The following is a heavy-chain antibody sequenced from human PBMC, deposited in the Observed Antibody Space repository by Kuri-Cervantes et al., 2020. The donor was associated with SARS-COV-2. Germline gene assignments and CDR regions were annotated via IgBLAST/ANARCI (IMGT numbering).Heavy chain of an antibody. CDR3: ARGERADYYDSSGYTFDY. Sequence: ASVKVSCKASGYTFTVYDMHWVRQAPGQGLEWMGWISAYNGNTNYAQKLQGRVTMTTDTSTSTAYMELRSLRSDDTAVYYCARGERADYYDSSGYTFDYWGQGTLVTVSS. V-gene: IGHV1-18*04. CDR1: GYTFTVYD. D-gene: IGHD3-22*01. CDR2: ISAYNGNT. J-gene: IGHJ4*02.